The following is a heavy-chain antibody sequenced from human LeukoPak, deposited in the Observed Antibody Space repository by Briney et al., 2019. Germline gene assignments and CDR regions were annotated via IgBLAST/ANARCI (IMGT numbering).Heavy chain of an antibody. CDR2: INSDGSST. J-gene: IGHJ3*02. D-gene: IGHD1-26*01. V-gene: IGHV3-74*01. CDR1: EFTFRTHW. Sequence: GGSLRLSCAASEFTFRTHWMNWVRQAPGKGLVWVSRINSDGSSTSYADSVKGRFTISRDNAKNTLYLQMNSLRAEDTAVYYCARGGIVGATRAFDIWGQGTMVTVSS. CDR3: ARGGIVGATRAFDI.